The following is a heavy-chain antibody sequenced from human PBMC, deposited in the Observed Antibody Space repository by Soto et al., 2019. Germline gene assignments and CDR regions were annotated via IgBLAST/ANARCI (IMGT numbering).Heavy chain of an antibody. J-gene: IGHJ3*02. CDR3: ARDTYYYDSSGPPVDAFDI. V-gene: IGHV4-30-4*01. D-gene: IGHD3-22*01. CDR1: GGSVNSGDCY. Sequence: PSQTLSLTCTVPGGSVNSGDCYWSWIRQPPGKGLEWIGYVYHSGSTSYNPSLKSRVTISVDTSKNQFSLKLSSVTAADTAVYYCARDTYYYDSSGPPVDAFDIWGQGTMVT. CDR2: VYHSGST.